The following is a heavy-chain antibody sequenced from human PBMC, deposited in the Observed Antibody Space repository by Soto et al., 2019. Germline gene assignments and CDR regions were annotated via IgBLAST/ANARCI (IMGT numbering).Heavy chain of an antibody. CDR1: GFTFSSYG. Sequence: QVQLVESGGGVVQPGRSLRLSCAASGFTFSSYGMHWVRQAPGKGLEWVAVISYDGSNKYYADSVKGRFTISRDISKSTVYLQMNSLRAEDTAVYYCAKVHWVTVTTFEVATDWGQGTLVTVSS. V-gene: IGHV3-30*18. CDR3: AKVHWVTVTTFEVATD. D-gene: IGHD4-17*01. J-gene: IGHJ4*02. CDR2: ISYDGSNK.